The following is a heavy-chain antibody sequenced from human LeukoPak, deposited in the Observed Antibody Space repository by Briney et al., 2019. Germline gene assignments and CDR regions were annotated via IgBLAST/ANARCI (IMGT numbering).Heavy chain of an antibody. V-gene: IGHV3-30*04. CDR2: ISYDGSNK. J-gene: IGHJ4*02. Sequence: PGGSLRLSCAASGFTFRSYAMHWVRQAPGKGLEWVAVISYDGSNKYYADSVKGRFTISRDNSKNTLYLQMNSLRAEDTAVYYCARVQPLSYAEDSWGQGTLVTVSS. CDR3: ARVQPLSYAEDS. CDR1: GFTFRSYA. D-gene: IGHD2-2*01.